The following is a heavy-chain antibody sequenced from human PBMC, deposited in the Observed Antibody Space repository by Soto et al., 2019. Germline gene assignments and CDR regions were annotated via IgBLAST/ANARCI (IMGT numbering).Heavy chain of an antibody. Sequence: GGSLRLSCTASGFSFGDYVMSWFRQAPGKGLEWVGYIGSNAYGGTTEFAASVKGRFTISRDDSKSIAYLQMNSLKTEDTAVYYCTTVYDSYVWSLWFGPWGQGALVTV. CDR1: GFSFGDYV. J-gene: IGHJ5*02. CDR3: TTVYDSYVWSLWFGP. CDR2: IGSNAYGGTT. V-gene: IGHV3-49*03. D-gene: IGHD3-16*01.